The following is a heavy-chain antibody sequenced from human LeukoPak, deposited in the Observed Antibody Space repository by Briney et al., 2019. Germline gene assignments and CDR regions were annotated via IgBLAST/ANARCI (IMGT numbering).Heavy chain of an antibody. CDR1: GYTFTSYD. CDR2: MNPNSGNT. Sequence: GASVKVSCKASGYTFTSYDINWVRQATGQGLEWMGWMNPNSGNTGYAQKFQGRVTITRNTSISTAYMELSSLRSEDTAVYYCASRRDGYNWDAFDIWGQGTMVTVSS. V-gene: IGHV1-8*03. J-gene: IGHJ3*02. D-gene: IGHD5-24*01. CDR3: ASRRDGYNWDAFDI.